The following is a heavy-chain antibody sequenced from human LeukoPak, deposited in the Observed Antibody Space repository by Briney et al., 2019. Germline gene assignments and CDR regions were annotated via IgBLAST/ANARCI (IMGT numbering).Heavy chain of an antibody. Sequence: SETLSLTCTVSGGSISSSSYYWGWIRQPPGKGLEWIGSIYYSGNTFYNPSLKSRVTISVDTSKSQFSLKLTSVTAADTAVYYCARVRSGRGFDYWGQGTLVTVSS. V-gene: IGHV4-39*07. CDR3: ARVRSGRGFDY. D-gene: IGHD1-14*01. CDR1: GGSISSSSYY. J-gene: IGHJ4*02. CDR2: IYYSGNT.